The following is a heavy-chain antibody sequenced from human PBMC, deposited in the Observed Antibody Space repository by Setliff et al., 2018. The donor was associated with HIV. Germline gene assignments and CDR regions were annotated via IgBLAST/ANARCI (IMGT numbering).Heavy chain of an antibody. CDR1: GYTFTSYG. CDR3: ARMIVLSASSPPNAVDI. CDR2: ISAYNGNT. Sequence: ASVKVSCKASGYTFTSYGISWVRQAPGQGLEWMGWISAYNGNTNYAQKLQGRVTMTTDTSTSTAYMELRSLRSDDTAVYYCARMIVLSASSPPNAVDIWGQGTMVTVSS. J-gene: IGHJ3*02. D-gene: IGHD3-22*01. V-gene: IGHV1-18*01.